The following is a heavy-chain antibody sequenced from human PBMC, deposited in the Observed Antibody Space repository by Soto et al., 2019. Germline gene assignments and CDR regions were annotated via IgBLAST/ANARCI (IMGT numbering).Heavy chain of an antibody. J-gene: IGHJ4*02. D-gene: IGHD3-10*01. CDR3: ATPFGSSGK. Sequence: QVQLVQSGAEVKKPGSSVKVSCKASGGTFSSYIISWVRQAPGQGLEWMGRIIPILGIANYAQKFQGRVTITADKSTSTAYMSLSSLRSEDTAVYYCATPFGSSGKWGQGTLVTVSS. CDR2: IIPILGIA. CDR1: GGTFSSYI. V-gene: IGHV1-69*02.